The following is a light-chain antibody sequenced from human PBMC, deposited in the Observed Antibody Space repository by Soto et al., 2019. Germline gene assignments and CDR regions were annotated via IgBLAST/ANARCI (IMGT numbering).Light chain of an antibody. Sequence: NQMTQSPSSLSASVGDRVTITCRASQGISNYLAWYQQKPGKVPKLLIFVAFTLHSGVPSRFSGSGSGTDFTLTISSLQPEDVATYYCQKYNSPPWTFGQGTKVEIK. V-gene: IGKV1-27*01. CDR3: QKYNSPPWT. CDR2: VAF. J-gene: IGKJ1*01. CDR1: QGISNY.